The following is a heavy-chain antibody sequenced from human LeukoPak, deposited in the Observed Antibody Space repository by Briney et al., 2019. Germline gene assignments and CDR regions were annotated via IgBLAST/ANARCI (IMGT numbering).Heavy chain of an antibody. Sequence: SETLSLTCTVSGGSIGSYYWSWIRQPAGKGLEWIGRIDYSGSTNHNPSLKSRATMSVDTSKNQVSLKLRSVTAADTAVYYCAREYQLLGLDFWGQGTLVTVSS. CDR1: GGSIGSYY. J-gene: IGHJ4*02. V-gene: IGHV4-4*07. CDR2: IDYSGST. D-gene: IGHD2-2*01. CDR3: AREYQLLGLDF.